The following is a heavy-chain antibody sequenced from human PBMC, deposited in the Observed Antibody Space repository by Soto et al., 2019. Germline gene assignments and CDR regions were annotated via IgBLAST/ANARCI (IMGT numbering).Heavy chain of an antibody. D-gene: IGHD3-3*01. CDR1: GFTFDDYA. J-gene: IGHJ4*02. CDR2: ISWNSGSI. CDR3: AKGPFFGPSGKQDY. Sequence: PGGSLRLSCAASGFTFDDYAMHWVRQAPGKGLEWVSGISWNSGSIGYADSVKGRFTISRDNAKDSLYLQMNSLRAEDTALYYCAKGPFFGPSGKQDYWGQGTLVTVSS. V-gene: IGHV3-9*01.